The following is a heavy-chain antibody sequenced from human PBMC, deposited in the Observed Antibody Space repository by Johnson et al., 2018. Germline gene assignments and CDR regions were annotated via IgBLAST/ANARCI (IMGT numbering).Heavy chain of an antibody. CDR3: TRRGTDGRYYYSMDV. J-gene: IGHJ6*03. CDR2: IYPRDSET. V-gene: IGHV5-51*01. CDR1: GYSFTSYW. Sequence: VQLVQSGAEVKKPGESLKISCEASGYSFTSYWIGWVRQMPGKGLEWMGIIYPRDSETRYSPSFQGRVAISADKSSNIAYLQWTSLRASDTAMYYCTRRGTDGRYYYSMDVWGKGTTVTVSS. D-gene: IGHD1-1*01.